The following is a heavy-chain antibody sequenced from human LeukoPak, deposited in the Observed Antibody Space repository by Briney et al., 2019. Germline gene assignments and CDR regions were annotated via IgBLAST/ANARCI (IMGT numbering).Heavy chain of an antibody. Sequence: SVKVSCKASGGTFSSYAISWVRQAPGQGLEWMGGIVPIFGTANYAQKFQGRVTITTDESTSTAYMELSSLRSEDTAVYYCAIKTQGITADGSFQHWGQGTLVTVSS. D-gene: IGHD1-20*01. CDR2: IVPIFGTA. J-gene: IGHJ1*01. CDR1: GGTFSSYA. CDR3: AIKTQGITADGSFQH. V-gene: IGHV1-69*05.